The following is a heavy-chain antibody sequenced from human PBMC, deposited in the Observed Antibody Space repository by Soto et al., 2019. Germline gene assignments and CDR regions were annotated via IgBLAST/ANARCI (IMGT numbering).Heavy chain of an antibody. CDR1: GGSISSGGYY. J-gene: IGHJ4*02. CDR2: IYYSGST. Sequence: SETLSLTCTVSGGSISSGGYYWSWIRQHPGKGLEWIGYIYYSGSTNYNPSLKSRVNISVDTSKNQFSLKLTSVTAADTAVYYCARSVHGDYLILDYWGQGTQVTVSS. D-gene: IGHD4-17*01. V-gene: IGHV4-31*02. CDR3: ARSVHGDYLILDY.